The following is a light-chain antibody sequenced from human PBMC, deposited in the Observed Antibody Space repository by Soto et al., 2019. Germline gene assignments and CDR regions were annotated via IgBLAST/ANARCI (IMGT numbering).Light chain of an antibody. CDR1: SSNIGSNT. CDR3: AALDDNLNANV. J-gene: IGLJ1*01. V-gene: IGLV1-44*01. Sequence: QSVLTQPPSASETPGQRVTISCSGSSSNIGSNTVNWYQQFPGTAPNLLIYGNNQRPSGVPDRFSGSKSGTSASLAISGLQSDDESDYFCAALDDNLNANVFGSGTKVTVL. CDR2: GNN.